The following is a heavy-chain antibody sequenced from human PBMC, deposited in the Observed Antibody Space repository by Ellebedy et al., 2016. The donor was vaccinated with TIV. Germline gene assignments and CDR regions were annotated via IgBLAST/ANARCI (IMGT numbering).Heavy chain of an antibody. D-gene: IGHD3-16*01. Sequence: SLSSNYMSWVRQAPGKGLEWIGGIFYRGTAYYNPSLESRVTISVDTSKNQFSLHLRSLTAADTAVYYCARDGARQFFGRWGQGILVSVSS. V-gene: IGHV4-39*07. J-gene: IGHJ5*02. CDR1: SLSSNY. CDR2: IFYRGTA. CDR3: ARDGARQFFGR.